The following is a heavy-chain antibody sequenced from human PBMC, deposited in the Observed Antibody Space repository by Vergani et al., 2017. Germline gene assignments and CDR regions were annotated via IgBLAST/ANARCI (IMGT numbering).Heavy chain of an antibody. J-gene: IGHJ4*02. D-gene: IGHD6-13*01. CDR2: INPSGGST. Sequence: QLVQSGPEVKKPGTSVKVSCKASGYTFTSYDINWVRQATGQGLEWMGIINPSGGSTSYAQKFQGRVTMTRDTSTSTVYMGLSSLRSEDTAVYYCARDRSAARQQLGYWGQGTLVTVSS. CDR3: ARDRSAARQQLGY. V-gene: IGHV1-46*03. CDR1: GYTFTSYD.